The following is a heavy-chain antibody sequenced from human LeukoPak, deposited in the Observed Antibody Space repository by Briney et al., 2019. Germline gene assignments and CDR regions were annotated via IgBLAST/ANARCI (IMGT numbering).Heavy chain of an antibody. CDR2: ISSSNSYI. V-gene: IGHV3-21*01. Sequence: GGSLRLSCAASGFTFSSYSMNWVRQAPGKGLEWVSSISSSNSYIYYADSVKGRFTISRDNAKNSLYLRMNSLRAEDTAVYYCARAPRGFVPAALYFDYWGQGTLVTVSS. D-gene: IGHD2-2*01. CDR1: GFTFSSYS. J-gene: IGHJ4*02. CDR3: ARAPRGFVPAALYFDY.